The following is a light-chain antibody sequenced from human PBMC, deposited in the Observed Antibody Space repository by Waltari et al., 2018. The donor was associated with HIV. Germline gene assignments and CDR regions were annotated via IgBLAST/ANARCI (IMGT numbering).Light chain of an antibody. CDR1: SSDVGRYNY. CDR2: GVS. CDR3: SSYAGSNNYV. J-gene: IGLJ1*01. Sequence: QSALTQPPSASGSPGQSVTISCTGTSSDVGRYNYVSWYEQHPGKAPKLMIYGVSKRPSGVPDRFSGSKSGNTASLTVSELQAEDEADYYCSSYAGSNNYVFGTGTKVTVL. V-gene: IGLV2-8*01.